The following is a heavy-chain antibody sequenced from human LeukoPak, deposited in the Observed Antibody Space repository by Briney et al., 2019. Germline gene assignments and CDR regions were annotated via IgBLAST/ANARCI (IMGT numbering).Heavy chain of an antibody. CDR2: INHSGST. J-gene: IGHJ5*02. CDR3: ARVRGLLLWFGELLYPNWFDP. Sequence: NPSETLSLTCAVYGGSFSGYYWSWIRQPPGKGLEWIGEINHSGSTNYNPSLKSRVTISVDTSMNQFSLKLSSVTAADTAVYYCARVRGLLLWFGELLYPNWFDPWGQGTLVTVSS. V-gene: IGHV4-34*01. CDR1: GGSFSGYY. D-gene: IGHD3-10*01.